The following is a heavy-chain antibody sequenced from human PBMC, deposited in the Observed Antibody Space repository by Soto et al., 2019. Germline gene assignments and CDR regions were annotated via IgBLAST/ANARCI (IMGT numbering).Heavy chain of an antibody. D-gene: IGHD6-13*01. J-gene: IGHJ4*02. V-gene: IGHV1-69*13. Sequence: SVKVSCKASGGTFSSYAISWVRQAPGQGLEWMGGIIPIFGTANYAQKFQGGVTITADESTSTAYMELSSLRSEDTAVYYCARNSGYSSSWYGVYYFDYWRQGTLVTVSS. CDR3: ARNSGYSSSWYGVYYFDY. CDR2: IIPIFGTA. CDR1: GGTFSSYA.